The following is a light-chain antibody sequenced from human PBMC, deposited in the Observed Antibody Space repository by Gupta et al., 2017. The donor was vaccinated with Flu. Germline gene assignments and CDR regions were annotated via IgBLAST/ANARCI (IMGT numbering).Light chain of an antibody. CDR3: QQRSNWPPFT. Sequence: IALTQSPATLSLSPGERATLSCRASQSVSSYLAWYQQKPGQAPRLLIYDASNRATGIPARFSGSGSGTDFTLTISSLEPEDFAVYYCQQRSNWPPFTFGPGTKVDIK. V-gene: IGKV3-11*01. CDR2: DAS. J-gene: IGKJ3*01. CDR1: QSVSSY.